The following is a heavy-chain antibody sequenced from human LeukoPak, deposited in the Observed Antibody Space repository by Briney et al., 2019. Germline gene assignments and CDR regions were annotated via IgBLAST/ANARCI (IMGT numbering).Heavy chain of an antibody. CDR2: INPSGGST. CDR3: ARAAKGTVVVPATREPIDY. J-gene: IGHJ4*02. Sequence: GASVKVSCKASGYTFTSYYMHWVRQAPGQGLEWMGIINPSGGSTSYAQKFQGRVTMTRDTSTSTVYMELSSLRSEDTAVYYCARAAKGTVVVPATREPIDYWGQGTLVTVSS. CDR1: GYTFTSYY. D-gene: IGHD2-2*01. V-gene: IGHV1-46*01.